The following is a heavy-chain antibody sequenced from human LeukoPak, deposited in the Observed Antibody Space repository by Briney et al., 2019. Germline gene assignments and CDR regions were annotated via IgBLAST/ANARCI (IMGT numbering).Heavy chain of an antibody. CDR1: GFTFSSYA. CDR2: ISYHGSSK. V-gene: IGHV3-30-3*01. J-gene: IGHJ4*02. D-gene: IGHD2-21*02. CDR3: ARGPPELYCGGDCSHYFDY. Sequence: GGSLRLSCAASGFTFSSYAMNWVRQAPGKGLEWVAVISYHGSSKYYADSVKGRFTMYRDNSQNTLYLQMNSLRAEDTAVYYCARGPPELYCGGDCSHYFDYWGQGPLVTVSS.